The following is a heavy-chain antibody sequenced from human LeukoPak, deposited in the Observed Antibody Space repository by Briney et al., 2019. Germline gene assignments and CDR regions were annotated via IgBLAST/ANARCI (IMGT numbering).Heavy chain of an antibody. V-gene: IGHV4-30-2*01. CDR2: IYHSGST. CDR1: GGSISSGGYY. Sequence: PSQTLSLTCTVSGGSISSGGYYWSWIRQPPGKGLEWIGYIYHSGSTYYNPSLKSRVTISVDRSKNQFSLKLSSVTAADTAVYYCARARQQLMTVLEFGKYYFDYWGQGTLVTVSS. CDR3: ARARQQLMTVLEFGKYYFDY. D-gene: IGHD6-13*01. J-gene: IGHJ4*02.